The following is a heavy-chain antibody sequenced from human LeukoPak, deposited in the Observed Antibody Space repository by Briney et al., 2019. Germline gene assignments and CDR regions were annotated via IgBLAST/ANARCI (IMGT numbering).Heavy chain of an antibody. Sequence: SETLSLTCTVSGDPISRYYWSWIRQPPGKGLEWIGYISYTGSTTYNSSLKSRVTISLDTSQNQFSLKLTSVTPADTAVYYCARTAKYYYGSETYYFFDYWGQGTLVTVSS. V-gene: IGHV4-59*01. D-gene: IGHD3-10*01. J-gene: IGHJ4*02. CDR3: ARTAKYYYGSETYYFFDY. CDR2: ISYTGST. CDR1: GDPISRYY.